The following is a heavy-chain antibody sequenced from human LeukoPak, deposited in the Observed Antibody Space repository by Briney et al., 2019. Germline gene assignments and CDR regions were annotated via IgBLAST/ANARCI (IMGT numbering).Heavy chain of an antibody. CDR3: ARSGYDFWSGYSQYFQH. V-gene: IGHV4-34*01. J-gene: IGHJ1*01. CDR2: INHSGST. CDR1: GGSFSGYY. D-gene: IGHD3-3*01. Sequence: PSETLSLTCAVYGGSFSGYYWSWIRHPPGKGLEWIGEINHSGSTNYNPSLKSRVTISVDTSKNQFSLKLSSVTAADTAVYYCARSGYDFWSGYSQYFQHWGQGTLVTVSS.